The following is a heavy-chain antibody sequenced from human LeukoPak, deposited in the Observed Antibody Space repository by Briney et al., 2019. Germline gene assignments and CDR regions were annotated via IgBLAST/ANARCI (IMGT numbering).Heavy chain of an antibody. J-gene: IGHJ5*02. CDR2: ISSSGSTI. CDR1: GFTFSDYY. Sequence: GGSLRLSCAASGFTFSDYYVSWIRQAPGKGLEWVSYISSSGSTIYYADSVKGRFTISRDNAKNSLYLQMNSLRAEDTAVYYCARGSKMLGYNWFDPWGQGTLVTVSS. D-gene: IGHD1-26*01. V-gene: IGHV3-11*04. CDR3: ARGSKMLGYNWFDP.